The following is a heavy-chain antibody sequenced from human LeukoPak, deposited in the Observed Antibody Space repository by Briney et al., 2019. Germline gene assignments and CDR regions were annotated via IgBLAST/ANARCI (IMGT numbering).Heavy chain of an antibody. D-gene: IGHD5-18*01. Sequence: GGSLRLSCAASGFTFSSYGMHWVRQAPGKGLVWVAVIWYDGSNKYYADSVKGRFTISRDNSKKKLYLQMNSLRAENTAVYYCAREILYSYGYGPRDYWGQGTLVTVSS. V-gene: IGHV3-33*01. CDR3: AREILYSYGYGPRDY. CDR2: IWYDGSNK. J-gene: IGHJ4*02. CDR1: GFTFSSYG.